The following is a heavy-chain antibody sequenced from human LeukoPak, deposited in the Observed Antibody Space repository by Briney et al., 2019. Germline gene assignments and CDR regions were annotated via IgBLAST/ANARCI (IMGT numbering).Heavy chain of an antibody. Sequence: PGGSLRLSCAASGFTFDDYTMHWVRQAPGKGLEWVSLISWDGGSTYYADSVKGRFTISRDNSKNSLYLQMNSLRTEDTALYYCAKTYRPYYYYYMDVWGKGTTVTISS. CDR3: AKTYRPYYYYYMDV. D-gene: IGHD3-16*02. CDR2: ISWDGGST. V-gene: IGHV3-43*01. CDR1: GFTFDDYT. J-gene: IGHJ6*03.